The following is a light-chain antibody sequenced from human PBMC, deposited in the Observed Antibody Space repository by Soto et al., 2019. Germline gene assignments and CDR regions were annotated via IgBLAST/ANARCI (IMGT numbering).Light chain of an antibody. Sequence: IQMTQSPSSLSASVGARFTITCRASQGISSYLAWYQQKPGKAPKLLIYAASTLQSGVPSRFSGSGSGTDFTLTISCLQSEDFATYYCQQYYNYPLTFGGGTKVDIK. CDR1: QGISSY. J-gene: IGKJ4*01. V-gene: IGKV1-8*01. CDR3: QQYYNYPLT. CDR2: AAS.